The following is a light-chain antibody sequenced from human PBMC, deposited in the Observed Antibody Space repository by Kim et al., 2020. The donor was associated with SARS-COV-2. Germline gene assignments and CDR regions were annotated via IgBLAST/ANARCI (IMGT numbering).Light chain of an antibody. Sequence: ALVQTGRITCQGDSLRSYYASWYQQKPGQAPVLVIYGKNNRPSGIPDRFSGSSSGNTASLTITGAQAEDEADYYCNSRDSSGNHWVFGGGTQLTVL. CDR2: GKN. CDR1: SLRSYY. CDR3: NSRDSSGNHWV. J-gene: IGLJ3*02. V-gene: IGLV3-19*01.